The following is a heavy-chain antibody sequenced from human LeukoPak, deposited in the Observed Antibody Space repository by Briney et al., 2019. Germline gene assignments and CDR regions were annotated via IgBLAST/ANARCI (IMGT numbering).Heavy chain of an antibody. CDR1: AYTFSTSW. CDR2: IFPLDSDT. V-gene: IGHV5-51*01. J-gene: IGHJ5*02. Sequence: GESLKISCKGSAYTFSTSWIAWVRQMPGKGLEWMGIIFPLDSDTRYSPSLQGQVTISVDKSISTAYLQWSSLKTSDTAIYYCATVGTTGTRWFDPWGQGTLVTVSS. D-gene: IGHD1-1*01. CDR3: ATVGTTGTRWFDP.